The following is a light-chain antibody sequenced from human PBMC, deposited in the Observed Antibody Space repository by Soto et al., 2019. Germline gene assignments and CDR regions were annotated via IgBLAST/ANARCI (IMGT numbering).Light chain of an antibody. V-gene: IGLV2-14*01. J-gene: IGLJ1*01. CDR2: EVS. CDR1: SSDVGGYNY. CDR3: SSYTSSSTLCV. Sequence: QSVLTQPASVSGSPGQSITISCTGTSSDVGGYNYVSWYQQHPGKAPKLMIYEVSNRPTGVSNRFSGSKSGNTASLTISGRQDEDEADYYCSSYTSSSTLCVFGTGTKLTVL.